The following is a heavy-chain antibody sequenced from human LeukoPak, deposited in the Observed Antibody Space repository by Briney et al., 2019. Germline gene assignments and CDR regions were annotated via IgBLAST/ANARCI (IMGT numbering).Heavy chain of an antibody. CDR3: ARDDYGDPIDY. CDR2: INQDGSEK. D-gene: IGHD4-17*01. Sequence: GGSLRLSCAASGFTFSRYWMSWVRQAPGKGVEWVANINQDGSEKYYVDSVKGRFTISRDNAKNSLYLQMNSLRAEDTAVYYCARDDYGDPIDYWGQGTLVTVSS. J-gene: IGHJ4*02. V-gene: IGHV3-7*01. CDR1: GFTFSRYW.